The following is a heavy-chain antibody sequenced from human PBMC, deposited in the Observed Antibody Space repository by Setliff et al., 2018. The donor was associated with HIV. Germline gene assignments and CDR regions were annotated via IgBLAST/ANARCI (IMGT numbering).Heavy chain of an antibody. D-gene: IGHD2-8*01. CDR1: GYTFTSYG. J-gene: IGHJ6*03. CDR2: ISAYNGDT. CDR3: ARRGHEVYGYYYYYYYMDV. Sequence: ASVKVSCKASGYTFTSYGISWVRQAPGQGLEWMGWISAYNGDTNYAQKLQGRVTMTTDTSTSTAYMELRSLRSDDTAVYYCARRGHEVYGYYYYYYYMDVWGKGTTGTVSS. V-gene: IGHV1-18*01.